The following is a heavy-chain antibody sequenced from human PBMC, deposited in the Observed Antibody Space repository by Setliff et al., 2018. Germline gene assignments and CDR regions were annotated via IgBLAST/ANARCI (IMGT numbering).Heavy chain of an antibody. Sequence: GGSLRLSCAASGFTFSTYGMSWVRQAPGKGLEWVANIKQDGSEKYYVDSVKGRFSISRDNAINSRYLQMNSLRAEDAAVYYCAREPLFDSWGQGTLVTVSS. CDR3: AREPLFDS. CDR1: GFTFSTYG. J-gene: IGHJ4*02. V-gene: IGHV3-7*01. CDR2: IKQDGSEK.